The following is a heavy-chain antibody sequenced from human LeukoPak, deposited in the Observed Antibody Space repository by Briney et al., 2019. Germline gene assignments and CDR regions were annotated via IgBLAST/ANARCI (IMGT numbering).Heavy chain of an antibody. CDR3: ARVPSSGYYPFFDY. D-gene: IGHD3-22*01. V-gene: IGHV4-31*03. CDR1: GGSISSGGYY. J-gene: IGHJ4*02. CDR2: IYYSGST. Sequence: SETLSLTCTVSGGSISSGGYYWSWIRQHPGKGLEWIGYIYYSGSTYYNPSLKSRVTISVDTSKNQFSLKLSSVTAADTAVYYCARVPSSGYYPFFDYWGQGTLVTVSS.